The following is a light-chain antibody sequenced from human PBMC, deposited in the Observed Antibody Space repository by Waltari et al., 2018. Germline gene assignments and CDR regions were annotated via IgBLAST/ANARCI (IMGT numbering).Light chain of an antibody. CDR1: QSITTS. V-gene: IGKV1-5*03. CDR3: QQYKSYKT. J-gene: IGKJ1*01. CDR2: GAF. Sequence: DIQMTQSPSTLSASVGDTVIISCRASQSITTSLAWDQQKPGKAPDVLLYGAFDLESGVPSRFSGSGSGTEFTLTISSLQPDDFATYYCQQYKSYKTFGQGTRVEIK.